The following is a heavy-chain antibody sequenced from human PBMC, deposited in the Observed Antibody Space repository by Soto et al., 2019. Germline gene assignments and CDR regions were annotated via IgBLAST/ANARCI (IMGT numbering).Heavy chain of an antibody. Sequence: GYLRVSCAASGFTFSPYAVTWVRQAPWKGLEWVSTIYASGGNTKYAESVKGRFTISIDNSKNTVYLQMISLRVDDTAVYFCAKDTADSAYSSGWYGISCDPWGQGNLVIIST. J-gene: IGHJ5*02. CDR2: IYASGGNT. V-gene: IGHV3-23*01. CDR1: GFTFSPYA. CDR3: AKDTADSAYSSGWYGISCDP. D-gene: IGHD6-19*01.